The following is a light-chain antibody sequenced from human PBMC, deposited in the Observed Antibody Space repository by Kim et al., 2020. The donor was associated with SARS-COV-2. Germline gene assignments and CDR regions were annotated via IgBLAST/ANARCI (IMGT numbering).Light chain of an antibody. CDR3: GTWDSSLSGLV. CDR1: SSNIGNNY. V-gene: IGLV1-51*01. J-gene: IGLJ3*02. CDR2: DNN. Sequence: QSMLTQPPSVSAAPGQKVTISCSGSSSNIGNNYVSWYQQLPGTAPKLLIYDNNKRPSGIPDRFSGSKSGTSATLGITGLQTGDEADYYCGTWDSSLSGLVFGGGTKLTVL.